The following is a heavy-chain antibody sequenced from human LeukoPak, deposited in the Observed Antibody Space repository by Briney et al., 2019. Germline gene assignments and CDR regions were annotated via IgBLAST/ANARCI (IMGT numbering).Heavy chain of an antibody. Sequence: SETLSLTCTASGGCLSSYYWTWVRQPPGKGLEWIGYVYYLGSADYNPSLESRVTISVDMSKNEFSLKLTSVTTTDTAVYFCARAFFYGSGCYMDIWGKGTTVIVSS. CDR1: GGCLSSYY. V-gene: IGHV4-59*12. D-gene: IGHD3-10*01. CDR2: VYYLGSA. CDR3: ARAFFYGSGCYMDI. J-gene: IGHJ6*03.